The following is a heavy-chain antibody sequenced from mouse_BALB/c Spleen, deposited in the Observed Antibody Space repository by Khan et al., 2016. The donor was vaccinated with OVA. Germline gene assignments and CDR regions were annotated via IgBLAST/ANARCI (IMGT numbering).Heavy chain of an antibody. CDR3: ARSVTMTTVVATDFDD. CDR1: GYSITSDYA. D-gene: IGHD1-1*01. J-gene: IGHJ2*01. CDR2: ISYSGRT. Sequence: EVQLQESGPGLVKPSQSLSLTCTVTGYSITSDYAWNWIRQFPGNKLEWMGYISYSGRTSYNPSLKRRISITRDTSKNPFLLQLNSVTTEDTATYYCARSVTMTTVVATDFDDWGQGTTLTVSS. V-gene: IGHV3-2*02.